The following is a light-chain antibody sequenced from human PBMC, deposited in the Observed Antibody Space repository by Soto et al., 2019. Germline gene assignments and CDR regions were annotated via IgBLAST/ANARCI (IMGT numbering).Light chain of an antibody. J-gene: IGLJ3*02. CDR1: SSNIGNNY. Sequence: QSVLTQPPSVSAAPGQTVTISCSGSSSNIGNNYVSWYQQLPGTAPTLLIYDNNKRPSGIPDRFSGSKSGTSATLGITGLQTGDEADYYCGTWDSSLSANWVFGGGTQLTVL. V-gene: IGLV1-51*01. CDR2: DNN. CDR3: GTWDSSLSANWV.